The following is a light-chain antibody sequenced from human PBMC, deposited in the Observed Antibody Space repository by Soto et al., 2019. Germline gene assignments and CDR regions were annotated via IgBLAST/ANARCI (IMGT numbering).Light chain of an antibody. Sequence: EIVLTQSPATLSLSPGERATLSCRASQSVSSYLAWYQQKPGQAPRLLISDASNRATGIPVRFSGSGSGTDFTLTISSLEAEDSAVYYCQQYTNWPPNTFGQGTRLEIK. J-gene: IGKJ5*01. CDR3: QQYTNWPPNT. CDR1: QSVSSY. CDR2: DAS. V-gene: IGKV3-11*01.